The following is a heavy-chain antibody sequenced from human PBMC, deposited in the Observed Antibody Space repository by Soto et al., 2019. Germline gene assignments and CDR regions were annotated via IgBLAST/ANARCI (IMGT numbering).Heavy chain of an antibody. CDR3: AHRLPGDKFDY. J-gene: IGHJ4*02. D-gene: IGHD2-21*02. CDR2: IYWDDDK. V-gene: IGHV2-5*02. CDR1: GFSLSTSGVG. Sequence: QITLKESGPPLVKPTQTLTLTCTFSGFSLSTSGVGVGWIRQPPGKALEWLALIYWDDDKRYSPSLKSRLTIPKDTSKNQVVLTMTNMAPVDTATYYCAHRLPGDKFDYWGQGTLVTVSS.